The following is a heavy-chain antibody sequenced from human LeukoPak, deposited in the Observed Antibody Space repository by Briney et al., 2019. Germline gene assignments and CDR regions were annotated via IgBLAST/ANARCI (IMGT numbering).Heavy chain of an antibody. CDR1: GYTLTELS. D-gene: IGHD6-19*01. Sequence: ASVRVSCKVSGYTLTELSMHWVRQAPGKGLEWMGGFDPEDGETIYAQKFQGRVTMTEDTSTDTAYMELSSLRSEDTAVYYCATDLGVAVAGTLGFDYWGQGTLVTVSS. CDR3: ATDLGVAVAGTLGFDY. J-gene: IGHJ4*02. V-gene: IGHV1-24*01. CDR2: FDPEDGET.